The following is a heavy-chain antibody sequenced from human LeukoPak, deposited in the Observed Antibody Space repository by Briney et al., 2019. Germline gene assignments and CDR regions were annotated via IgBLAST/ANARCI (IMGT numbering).Heavy chain of an antibody. J-gene: IGHJ3*02. V-gene: IGHV3-30*18. Sequence: GGSLRLSCAASGFTFSSYGMHWVRQAPGKGLEWVAVISYDGSNKYYADSVKGRFTISRDNSKNTLYLQMNSLRAEDTAVYYCAKRRGSAMGAFDIWGQGTMVTVSS. CDR3: AKRRGSAMGAFDI. CDR2: ISYDGSNK. D-gene: IGHD2-15*01. CDR1: GFTFSSYG.